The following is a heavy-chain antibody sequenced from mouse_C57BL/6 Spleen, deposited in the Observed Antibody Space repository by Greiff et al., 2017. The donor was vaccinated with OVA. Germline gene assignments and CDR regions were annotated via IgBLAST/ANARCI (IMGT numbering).Heavy chain of an antibody. Sequence: EVQLVESGGDLVKPGGSLKLSCAASGFTFSSYGMSWVRQTPDKRLEWVATISSGGSYTYYPDSVKGRFTISRDNAKNTLYLQMSSLKSEDTAMYYCARQMGSNYQAWFAYWGQGTLVTVSA. V-gene: IGHV5-6*01. J-gene: IGHJ3*01. CDR2: ISSGGSYT. D-gene: IGHD2-5*01. CDR3: ARQMGSNYQAWFAY. CDR1: GFTFSSYG.